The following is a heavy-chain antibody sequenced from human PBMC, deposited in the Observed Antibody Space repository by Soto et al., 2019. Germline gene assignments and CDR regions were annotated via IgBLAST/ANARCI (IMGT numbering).Heavy chain of an antibody. CDR1: GGSISSYY. V-gene: IGHV4-59*01. Sequence: SETLSLTCTVSGGSISSYYWSWIRQPPGKGLEWIGYIYYSGSTNYNPSLKSRVTISVDTSKNQFSLKLSSVTAADTAVYYCARDGTGTLGEDAFDIWGQGTMVTVSS. CDR3: ARDGTGTLGEDAFDI. J-gene: IGHJ3*02. D-gene: IGHD1-7*01. CDR2: IYYSGST.